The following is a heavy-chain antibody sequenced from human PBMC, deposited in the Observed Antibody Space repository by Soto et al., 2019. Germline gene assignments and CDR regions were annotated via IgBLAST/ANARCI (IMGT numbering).Heavy chain of an antibody. CDR1: GDSVSSNSAA. Sequence: SQTLSLTCAISGDSVSSNSAAWNWIRQSPSRGLEWLGRTYYRSKWYNDYAVSVKSRITINPDTSKNQFSLQLNSVTPEDTAVYYCAREGPPSPYIEQCFDDRGQGTPVTVSS. V-gene: IGHV6-1*01. D-gene: IGHD6-19*01. CDR2: TYYRSKWYN. CDR3: AREGPPSPYIEQCFDD. J-gene: IGHJ4*02.